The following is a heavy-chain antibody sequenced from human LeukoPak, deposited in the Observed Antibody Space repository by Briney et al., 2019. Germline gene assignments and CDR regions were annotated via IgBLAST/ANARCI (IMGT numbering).Heavy chain of an antibody. CDR1: GYTFTSYA. Sequence: ASVKVSCKASGYTFTSYAMHWVRQAPGQRLEWMGWINAGNGNTKYSQKFQGRVTITRDTSASTAYMELSSLRSEDTAVYYCARRNVEMVLYYYYGMDVWGQGTTVTVSS. D-gene: IGHD5-24*01. CDR2: INAGNGNT. J-gene: IGHJ6*02. V-gene: IGHV1-3*01. CDR3: ARRNVEMVLYYYYGMDV.